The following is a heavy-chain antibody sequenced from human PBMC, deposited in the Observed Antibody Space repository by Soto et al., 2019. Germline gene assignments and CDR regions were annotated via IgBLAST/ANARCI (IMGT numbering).Heavy chain of an antibody. CDR1: GFTFDDYA. CDR2: ISWNSGSI. V-gene: IGHV3-9*01. CDR3: AKGDYYDSSGHAFDI. Sequence: EVQLVESGGGLVQPGRSLRLSCAASGFTFDDYAMHWVRQAPGKGLEWVSGISWNSGSIGYADSVKGRFTISRDNAKNSLYLQMNSLRAEDTALYYCAKGDYYDSSGHAFDIWGQGTMVTVSS. D-gene: IGHD3-22*01. J-gene: IGHJ3*02.